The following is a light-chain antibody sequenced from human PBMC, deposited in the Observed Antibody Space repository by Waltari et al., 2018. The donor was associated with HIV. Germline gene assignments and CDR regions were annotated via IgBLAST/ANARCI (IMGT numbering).Light chain of an antibody. V-gene: IGLV3-25*03. CDR1: ELANQY. CDR3: QSAATSGTSVV. Sequence: SSDLTQAPSVSVSPGQTASISCSGHELANQYVHWYQEKAGQAHVLVIFRDSERPLGIPERISGSRSGILATLTISGVLAEDEADYYCQSAATSGTSVVFGGGTKLTVL. CDR2: RDS. J-gene: IGLJ2*01.